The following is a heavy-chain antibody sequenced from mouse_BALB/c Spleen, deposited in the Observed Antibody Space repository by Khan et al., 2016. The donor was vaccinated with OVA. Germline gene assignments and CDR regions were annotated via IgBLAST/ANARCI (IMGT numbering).Heavy chain of an antibody. Sequence: VRLQQSGAELVRPGALVKLSCKASGFNIKDYYMHWVKQRPEQGLEWIGWIDPENGKTIYDPKFQGKASITADTSSNTAYLQLSSLTSEDTAVYYCARSVYFAWFAYGGQGTLVTVSA. V-gene: IGHV14-1*02. CDR2: IDPENGKT. J-gene: IGHJ3*01. CDR3: ARSVYFAWFAY. CDR1: GFNIKDYY.